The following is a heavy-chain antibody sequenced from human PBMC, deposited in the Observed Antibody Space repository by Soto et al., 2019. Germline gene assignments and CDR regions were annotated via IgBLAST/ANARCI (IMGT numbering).Heavy chain of an antibody. D-gene: IGHD1-1*01. CDR1: GFTFSSYD. Sequence: EVQLVESGGGLVKPGGSLRLSCAASGFTFSSYDMNWVRQAPGKGLEYVSSITTSGSYIYYGDSVRGPFTISRDNAKNSLFRQMDSLRAEDTAVYYCVRSGTASMLRHNWFDPWGKGTLVTVSS. CDR2: ITTSGSYI. CDR3: VRSGTASMLRHNWFDP. V-gene: IGHV3-21*01. J-gene: IGHJ5*02.